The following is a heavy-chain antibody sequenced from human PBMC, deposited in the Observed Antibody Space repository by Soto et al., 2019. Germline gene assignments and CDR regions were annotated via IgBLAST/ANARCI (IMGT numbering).Heavy chain of an antibody. CDR3: AREWYSGSYYEVGDY. J-gene: IGHJ4*02. V-gene: IGHV1-46*01. D-gene: IGHD1-26*01. CDR1: GYTFTSYY. CDR2: INPSGGST. Sequence: QVQLVQSGAEVKKPGASVKVSCKASGYTFTSYYMHWVRQAPGQGLEWMGIINPSGGSTSYAQKFKGRVTMTRDTSTSTGYMELSSLRSEDTAVYYCAREWYSGSYYEVGDYWGQGTLVTGSS.